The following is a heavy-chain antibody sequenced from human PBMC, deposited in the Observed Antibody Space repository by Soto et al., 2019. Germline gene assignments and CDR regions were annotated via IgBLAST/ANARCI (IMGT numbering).Heavy chain of an antibody. J-gene: IGHJ6*02. CDR1: GFTLSNYP. V-gene: IGHV3-23*01. D-gene: IGHD3-10*01. CDR2: ISGSGDIT. Sequence: EVQLLESGGGLVQPGGSLRLSCGASGFTLSNYPVNWVRQPPGKGLEWVSFISGSGDITYYANSVKGRFTISRDNPKSTLYLQMNNLRAEDTAVYYCRLWFGVSAGSISGLDVWGQGTTVAVSS. CDR3: RLWFGVSAGSISGLDV.